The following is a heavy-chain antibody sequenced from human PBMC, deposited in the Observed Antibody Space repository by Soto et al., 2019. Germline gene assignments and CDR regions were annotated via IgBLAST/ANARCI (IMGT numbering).Heavy chain of an antibody. J-gene: IGHJ4*02. D-gene: IGHD4-17*01. CDR1: GGSISSGGYS. CDR2: IYHSGST. V-gene: IGHV4-30-2*01. CDR3: ARETTVTTRGGYYLDY. Sequence: SETLSLTCAVSGGSISSGGYSWSWIRQPPGKGLEWIGYIYHSGSTYYNPSLKSRVTISVDRSKNQFSLKLSSVTAADTAVYYCARETTVTTRGGYYLDYWGQGTLVTVSS.